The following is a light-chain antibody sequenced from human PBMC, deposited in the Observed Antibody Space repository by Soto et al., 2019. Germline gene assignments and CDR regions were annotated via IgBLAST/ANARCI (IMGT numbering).Light chain of an antibody. CDR1: QSVGTF. V-gene: IGKV3-11*01. CDR2: DAS. CDR3: QQRSNWPPGLT. Sequence: EIVLTQSPATLSLSPGERATLSCRASQSVGTFLAWYQQKPGQAPRLLIYDASNRATGIPARFSGSGSGTDFILSISSLEPEDSAVYYCQQRSNWPPGLTFGGGTKVEIK. J-gene: IGKJ4*01.